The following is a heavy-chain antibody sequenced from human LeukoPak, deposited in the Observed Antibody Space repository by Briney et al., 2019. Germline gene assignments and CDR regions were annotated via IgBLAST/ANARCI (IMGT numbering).Heavy chain of an antibody. CDR2: IYDSGST. J-gene: IGHJ4*02. V-gene: IGHV4-39*01. Sequence: SETLSLTCTVSGGSIRSSYYYWGWIRQPPGKGLEWIGSIYDSGSTYYNPSLKSRVTISVDTSKNQFSLKLNSVTAADTAVYYCARVKVYYDFWSGYYTGLSYFDYWGQGTLVTVSS. D-gene: IGHD3-3*01. CDR3: ARVKVYYDFWSGYYTGLSYFDY. CDR1: GGSIRSSYYY.